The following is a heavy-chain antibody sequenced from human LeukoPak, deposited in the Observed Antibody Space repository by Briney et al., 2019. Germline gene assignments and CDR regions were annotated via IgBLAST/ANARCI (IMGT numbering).Heavy chain of an antibody. CDR2: IYHSGST. V-gene: IGHV4-38-2*02. Sequence: SETLSLTCTVSGYSISSGYYWGWIRQPPGKGLEWIGSIYHSGSTYYNPSLKSRVTISVDTSKNQFSLKLSSVTAADTAVYYCARDGVEMATINWFDPWGQGTLVTVSS. CDR3: ARDGVEMATINWFDP. CDR1: GYSISSGYY. D-gene: IGHD5-24*01. J-gene: IGHJ5*02.